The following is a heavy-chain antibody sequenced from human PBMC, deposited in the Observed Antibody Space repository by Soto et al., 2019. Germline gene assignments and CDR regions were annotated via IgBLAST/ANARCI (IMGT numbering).Heavy chain of an antibody. Sequence: EALLEESGGGLVQPGGSLRLLCAASGFSFGSENMNWVRQAPGKGLEWIAYINSDSGIIYYADSVKGRFTISRDNAQNSLFLQMSRLGPEDTAVYYCVREDGVVGASSAFDSWGQGTLVTVSS. V-gene: IGHV3-48*01. D-gene: IGHD1-26*01. CDR3: VREDGVVGASSAFDS. CDR1: GFSFGSEN. CDR2: INSDSGII. J-gene: IGHJ4*02.